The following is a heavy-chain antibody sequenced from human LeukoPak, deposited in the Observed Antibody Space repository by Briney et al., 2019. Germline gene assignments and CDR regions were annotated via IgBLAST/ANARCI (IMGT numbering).Heavy chain of an antibody. CDR2: ISYDGSNK. Sequence: PGGSLRLSCAASGFTFSSYAMHWDRQAPGKGLEWVAVISYDGSNKCYADSVKGRFTISRDNSKNTLYLQMNSLRAEDTAVYYCARLLSDGYWGQGTLVTVSS. J-gene: IGHJ4*02. D-gene: IGHD2/OR15-2a*01. V-gene: IGHV3-30-3*01. CDR1: GFTFSSYA. CDR3: ARLLSDGY.